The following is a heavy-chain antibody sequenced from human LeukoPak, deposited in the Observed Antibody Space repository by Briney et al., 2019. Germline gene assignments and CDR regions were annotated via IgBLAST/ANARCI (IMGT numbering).Heavy chain of an antibody. CDR1: GYTFTSYG. CDR2: ISAYNGNT. V-gene: IGHV1-18*01. Sequence: GASVKVSYKASGYTFTSYGISWVRQAPGQGLEWMGWISAYNGNTNYAQKLQGRVTMTTDTSTSTAYMELRSLRSDDTAVYYCARLTTVTPLYYFDYWGQGTLVTVSS. CDR3: ARLTTVTPLYYFDY. J-gene: IGHJ4*02. D-gene: IGHD4-17*01.